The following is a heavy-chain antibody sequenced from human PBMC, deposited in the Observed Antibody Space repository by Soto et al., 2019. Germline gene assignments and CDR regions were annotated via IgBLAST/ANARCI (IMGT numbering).Heavy chain of an antibody. J-gene: IGHJ5*02. CDR1: GGTFSSYA. CDR3: ARDLVEDYGPGWFDP. D-gene: IGHD4-17*01. V-gene: IGHV1-69*06. Sequence: SVKFSCKASGGTFSSYAISWVRQAPGQGLEWMGGIIPIFGTANYAQKFQGRVTITADKSTSTAYMELSSLRSEDTAVYYCARDLVEDYGPGWFDPWGQGTLVTVSS. CDR2: IIPIFGTA.